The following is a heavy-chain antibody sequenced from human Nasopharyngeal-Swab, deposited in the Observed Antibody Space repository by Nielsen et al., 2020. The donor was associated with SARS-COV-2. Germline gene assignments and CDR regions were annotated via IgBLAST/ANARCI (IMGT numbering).Heavy chain of an antibody. CDR2: ISWNSGSI. CDR1: GSTFDDYA. D-gene: IGHD5-18*01. CDR3: AKDIGVDTAMIDY. V-gene: IGHV3-9*01. J-gene: IGHJ4*02. Sequence: SLKISCAASGSTFDDYAMHWVRQAPGKGLEWVSGISWNSGSIGYADSVKGRFTISRDNAKNSLYLQMNSLRAEDTALYYCAKDIGVDTAMIDYWGQGTLVTVSS.